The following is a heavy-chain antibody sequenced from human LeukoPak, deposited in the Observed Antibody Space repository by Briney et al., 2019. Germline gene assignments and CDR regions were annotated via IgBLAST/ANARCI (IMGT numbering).Heavy chain of an antibody. V-gene: IGHV3-48*02. Sequence: GGSLRLTCAASGFTSSSYSLNSLRQAPGKGLEWVSYISSSSSTISYADSVKGRFTISKNNAKNSLYLQMNSLRDEDTAVYYVARQLYCSGLYIYYCRRGTLVTVSS. J-gene: IGHJ4*02. CDR1: GFTSSSYS. D-gene: IGHD3-10*01. CDR2: ISSSSSTI. CDR3: ARQLYCSGLYIYY.